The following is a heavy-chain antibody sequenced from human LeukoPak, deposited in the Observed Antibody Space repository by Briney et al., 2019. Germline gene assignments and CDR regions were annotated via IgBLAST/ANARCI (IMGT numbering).Heavy chain of an antibody. V-gene: IGHV3-23*01. Sequence: GGSLRLSCAASGFTFSSYGMSWVRQAPGKGLEWASTISGSGAYTYYADSVKGRFTISRDNSKNTLYLQMNTLSAEDTAVNYCARRIVGATKGFDYWGQGTLVTVSS. CDR3: ARRIVGATKGFDY. CDR1: GFTFSSYG. J-gene: IGHJ4*02. CDR2: ISGSGAYT. D-gene: IGHD1-26*01.